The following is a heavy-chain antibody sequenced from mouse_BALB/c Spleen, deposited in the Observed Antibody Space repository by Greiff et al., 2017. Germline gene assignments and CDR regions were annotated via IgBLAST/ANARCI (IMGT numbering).Heavy chain of an antibody. V-gene: IGHV3-2*02. CDR3: ARSGTTVERFAY. D-gene: IGHD1-1*01. CDR2: ISYSGST. J-gene: IGHJ3*01. CDR1: GYSITSDYA. Sequence: EVQLVESGPGLVKPSQSLSLTCTVTGYSITSDYAWNWIRQFPGNKLEWMGYISYSGSTSYNPSLKSRISITRDTSKNQFFLQLNSVTTEDTATYYCARSGTTVERFAYWGQGTLVTVSA.